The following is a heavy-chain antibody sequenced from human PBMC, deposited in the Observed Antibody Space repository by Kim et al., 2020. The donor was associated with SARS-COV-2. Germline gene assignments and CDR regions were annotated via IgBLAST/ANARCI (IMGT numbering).Heavy chain of an antibody. J-gene: IGHJ6*02. Sequence: GGSLRLSCAASGFTFSSYGMHWVRQAPGKGLEWVAVIWYDGSNKYYADSVKGRFTISRDNSKNTLYLQMNSLRAEDTAVYYCARDDNYDILTGFYPGDVWGQGTTVTVSS. CDR3: ARDDNYDILTGFYPGDV. D-gene: IGHD3-9*01. CDR1: GFTFSSYG. V-gene: IGHV3-33*01. CDR2: IWYDGSNK.